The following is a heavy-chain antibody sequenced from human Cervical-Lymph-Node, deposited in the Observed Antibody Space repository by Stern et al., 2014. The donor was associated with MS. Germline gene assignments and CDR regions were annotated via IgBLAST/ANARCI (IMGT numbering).Heavy chain of an antibody. Sequence: QVQLQESGPGLVKPSETLSLTCTVSGGSVSSYFWSWLRQPAGKGLEWIGRIYTSGATNFNPSLKSRVTLSLGTSRNQFVLKLNSVTAADTAVYYCARDPVGTWGQGTLVIVSS. CDR3: ARDPVGT. CDR2: IYTSGAT. V-gene: IGHV4-4*07. CDR1: GGSVSSYF. J-gene: IGHJ5*02. D-gene: IGHD3-10*01.